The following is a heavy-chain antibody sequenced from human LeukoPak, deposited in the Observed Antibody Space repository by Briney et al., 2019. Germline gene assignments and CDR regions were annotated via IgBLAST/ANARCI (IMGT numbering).Heavy chain of an antibody. CDR1: GFNFHSYG. V-gene: IGHV3-30*02. D-gene: IGHD6-19*01. Sequence: PGGSLRLSCAASGFNFHSYGMHWVRQAPGKGLDWVAFVRYDGSIQYYADFVKGRFAISRDNSKDTVSLQMNSLRPEDTAVYYCGKGSSTSACPDYWGQGTLVTVSS. CDR3: GKGSSTSACPDY. J-gene: IGHJ4*02. CDR2: VRYDGSIQ.